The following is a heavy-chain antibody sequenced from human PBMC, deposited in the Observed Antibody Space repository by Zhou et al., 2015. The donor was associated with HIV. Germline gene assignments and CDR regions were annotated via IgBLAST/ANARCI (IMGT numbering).Heavy chain of an antibody. J-gene: IGHJ6*02. CDR3: ARGAVVTAITTPASNYYYYGMDV. D-gene: IGHD2-21*02. V-gene: IGHV1-69*01. Sequence: QVQLVQSGAEVKKPGSSVKVSCKASGGTFSSYAISWVRQAPGQGLEWMGGIIPIFGTANYAQKFQGRVTITADESTSTAYMELSSLRSEDTAVYYCARGAVVTAITTPASNYYYYGMDVWGQGTTVTVSS. CDR2: IIPIFGTA. CDR1: GGTFSSYA.